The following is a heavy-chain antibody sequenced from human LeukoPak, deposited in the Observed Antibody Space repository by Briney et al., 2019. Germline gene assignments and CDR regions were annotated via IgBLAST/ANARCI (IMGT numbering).Heavy chain of an antibody. J-gene: IGHJ5*02. Sequence: SETLSLTCTVSGGSLNSYYWSWIRQPPGKGLEWIGYIYYSGSTNYNPSLKSRVTISVDTSKNQFSLKLSSVTAADTAVYYCARIGIKYSTSGWWFDPWGQGTLVTVSS. CDR2: IYYSGST. CDR3: ARIGIKYSTSGWWFDP. V-gene: IGHV4-59*01. D-gene: IGHD1-26*01. CDR1: GGSLNSYY.